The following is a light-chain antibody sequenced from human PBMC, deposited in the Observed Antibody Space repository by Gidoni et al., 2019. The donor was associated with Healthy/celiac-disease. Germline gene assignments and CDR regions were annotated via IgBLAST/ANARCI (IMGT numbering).Light chain of an antibody. CDR1: QSVSSSY. CDR3: QQYGSSRG. V-gene: IGKV3-20*01. J-gene: IGKJ1*01. Sequence: EIVLTQSPGTLSLSPGERATLSCRASQSVSSSYLAWYQQKPGQAPRLRIYGASSRATGIPDRFSGSGSGTDFTLTISRLEPEDFAVYYCQQYGSSRGFGQGTKVEIK. CDR2: GAS.